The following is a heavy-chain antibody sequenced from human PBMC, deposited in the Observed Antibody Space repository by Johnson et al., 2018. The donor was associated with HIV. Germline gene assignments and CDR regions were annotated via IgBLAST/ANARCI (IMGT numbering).Heavy chain of an antibody. V-gene: IGHV3-20*04. CDR2: IDWTGAST. J-gene: IGHJ3*02. CDR3: ARGVGYKYGSAGDNDAFDI. Sequence: VQLVESGGGVERPGGSLRLSCVGSGFIFDDYGMSWVRQVPGKGLEWVSGIDWTGASTGYADSVKGRFTISRDNAKNSLYLQMNSLRAEDTALYYWARGVGYKYGSAGDNDAFDIWGQGTMVTVSS. D-gene: IGHD5-18*01. CDR1: GFIFDDYG.